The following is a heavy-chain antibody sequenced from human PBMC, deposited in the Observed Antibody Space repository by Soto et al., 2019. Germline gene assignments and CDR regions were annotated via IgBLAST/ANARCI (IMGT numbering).Heavy chain of an antibody. D-gene: IGHD1-26*01. CDR2: TYYRSKWYN. Sequence: QTLSLTCAISGDSVSSDRAAWNWIRQSPSRGLEWLGRTYYRSKWYNDYAVSVKSRITINPDTSKNQFSLQLKSVTPEDTALYYCARVKGTYSGSYHFDSWGQGTLVTVSS. CDR3: ARVKGTYSGSYHFDS. CDR1: GDSVSSDRAA. V-gene: IGHV6-1*01. J-gene: IGHJ4*02.